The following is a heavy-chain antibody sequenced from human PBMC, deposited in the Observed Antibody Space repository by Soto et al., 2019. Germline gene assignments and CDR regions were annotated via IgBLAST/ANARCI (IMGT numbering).Heavy chain of an antibody. V-gene: IGHV4-39*01. J-gene: IGHJ4*02. CDR3: AGMFWFGDLLFAY. Sequence: HLQLQESGPGLVKPSETLTLSCTVSDDSITSGADYWGLIRQPPGKGLESIGTIQSRGSTYYNPSLTSRVTMSLDTSKNQYSLRLTSVTAADTAVYFSAGMFWFGDLLFAYWGQGTLVTVSS. CDR2: IQSRGST. D-gene: IGHD3-10*01. CDR1: DDSITSGADY.